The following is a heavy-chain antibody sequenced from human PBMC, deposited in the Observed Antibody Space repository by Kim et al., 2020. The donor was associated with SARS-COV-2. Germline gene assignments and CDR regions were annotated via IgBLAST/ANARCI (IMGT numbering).Heavy chain of an antibody. CDR3: ARDPGGLAVGTLDN. CDR1: GGTFSTYT. Sequence: SVKVSCKTSGGTFSTYTICWVRQAPGQGLEWLGRIVPFLDNPNYAQKFQGRITITAYKSTNTAYMELSSLTSEDTAVYFCARDPGGLAVGTLDNWGQGALVIVSS. V-gene: IGHV1-69*08. D-gene: IGHD6-13*01. CDR2: IVPFLDNP. J-gene: IGHJ4*02.